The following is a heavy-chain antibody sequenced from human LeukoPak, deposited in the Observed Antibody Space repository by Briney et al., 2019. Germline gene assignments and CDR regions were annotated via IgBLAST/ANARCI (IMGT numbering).Heavy chain of an antibody. CDR2: FSYSGST. V-gene: IGHV4-39*07. Sequence: SETLSLTCTVSGGSISSSPYYWDWIRQPPGKGLEWIGSFSYSGSTYYNPSLKSRVTISVDTSKNQFSLKLSSVTAADTAVYYCARVQGYYYDSSGYYLPDDAFDIWGQGTMVTVSS. J-gene: IGHJ3*02. D-gene: IGHD3-22*01. CDR3: ARVQGYYYDSSGYYLPDDAFDI. CDR1: GGSISSSPYY.